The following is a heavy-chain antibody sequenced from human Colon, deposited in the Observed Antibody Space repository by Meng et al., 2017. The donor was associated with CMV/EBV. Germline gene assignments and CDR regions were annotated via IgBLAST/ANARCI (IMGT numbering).Heavy chain of an antibody. V-gene: IGHV3-23*01. J-gene: IGHJ6*02. D-gene: IGHD4-23*01. CDR3: AKEKYGGAGWAFYHGMDV. CDR1: GFTFSSHA. Sequence: GESLKISCVASGFTFSSHAMNWVRQAPGKGLEWVSAISGSGGTTYYADSVKGRFTISRDNSKNILYLRMDSLRAEDTAVYYFAKEKYGGAGWAFYHGMDVWGQGTTVTVSS. CDR2: ISGSGGTT.